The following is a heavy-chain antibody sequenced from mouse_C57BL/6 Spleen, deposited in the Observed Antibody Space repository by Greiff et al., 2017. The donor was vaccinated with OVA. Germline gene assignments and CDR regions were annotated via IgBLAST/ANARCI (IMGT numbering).Heavy chain of an antibody. V-gene: IGHV1-42*01. CDR2: INPSTGGT. J-gene: IGHJ4*01. D-gene: IGHD3-2*02. Sequence: DVQLQESGPELVKPGASVKISCKASGYSFTGYYMNWVKQSPEKSLEWIGEINPSTGGTTYNQKFKAKATLTVDKSSSTAYMQLKSLTSEDSAVYYCARDSSGLSDYWGQGTSVTVSS. CDR1: GYSFTGYY. CDR3: ARDSSGLSDY.